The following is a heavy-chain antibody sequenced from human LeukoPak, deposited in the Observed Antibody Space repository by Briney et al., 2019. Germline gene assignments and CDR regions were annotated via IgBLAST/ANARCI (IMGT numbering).Heavy chain of an antibody. CDR1: GFTFSNHG. V-gene: IGHV3-23*01. J-gene: IGHJ4*02. Sequence: TGGSLRLSCAASGFTFSNHGMSWVRQAPGKGLEWVSGISPGGDTPYYADSVRGRFTISRDNSKNTMYLQMNSLRAEDTAVYYCAQDRAWIEFYFWGQGTLVTVSS. CDR3: AQDRAWIEFYF. D-gene: IGHD5-12*01. CDR2: ISPGGDTP.